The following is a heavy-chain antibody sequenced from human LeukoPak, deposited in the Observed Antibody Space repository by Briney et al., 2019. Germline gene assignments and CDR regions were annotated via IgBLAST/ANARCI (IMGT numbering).Heavy chain of an antibody. J-gene: IGHJ6*03. CDR2: ISSSSSYI. Sequence: GGSLRLSSAASGFTFSSYSMNWVRQAPGKGLEWVSSISSSSSYIYYADSVKGRFTISRDNAKNSLYLQMNSLRAEDKAVYYCARGDFGELYYYYMDVWGKGTTVTISS. CDR1: GFTFSSYS. V-gene: IGHV3-21*01. D-gene: IGHD3-10*01. CDR3: ARGDFGELYYYYMDV.